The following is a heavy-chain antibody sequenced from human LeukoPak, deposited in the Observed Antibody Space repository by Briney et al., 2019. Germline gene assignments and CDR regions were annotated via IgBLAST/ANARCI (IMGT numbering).Heavy chain of an antibody. V-gene: IGHV3-23*01. Sequence: GGSLRLSCAASGFTFSSYAMSWVRQAPGKGLEWVSAISGSGGSTYYADSVKGRFTISRDNSKNTLCLQMNSLRAEDTAVYYCAKDQLLVPHAFDIWGQGTMVTVSS. J-gene: IGHJ3*02. CDR1: GFTFSSYA. D-gene: IGHD6-19*01. CDR3: AKDQLLVPHAFDI. CDR2: ISGSGGST.